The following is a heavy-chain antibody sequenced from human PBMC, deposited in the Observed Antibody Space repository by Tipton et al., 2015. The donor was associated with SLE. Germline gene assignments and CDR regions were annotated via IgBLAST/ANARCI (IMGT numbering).Heavy chain of an antibody. CDR1: ENSFNGYA. V-gene: IGHV3-30*04. CDR2: ISYDGGGR. Sequence: SLRLSCADSENSFNGYAFHWVRQAPGKGLEWVALISYDGGGRFYADSVKGRFTISRDASKNTLYLQMNSLRPDDSAIYYCARPPPYSGYDLDAFDIWGQETMVTVSS. D-gene: IGHD5-12*01. J-gene: IGHJ3*02. CDR3: ARPPPYSGYDLDAFDI.